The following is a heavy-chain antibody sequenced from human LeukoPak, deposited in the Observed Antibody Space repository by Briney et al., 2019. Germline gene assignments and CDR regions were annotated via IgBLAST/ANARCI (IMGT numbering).Heavy chain of an antibody. CDR3: ARLSVSLNAFDM. CDR2: IYTSGST. J-gene: IGHJ3*02. V-gene: IGHV4-61*02. CDR1: GNSISSGDYY. Sequence: SQTLSLTCTVSGNSISSGDYYWSWIRQPAGKGLEWIGRIYTSGSTNYNPSLKSRVTISGDTSKNQFSLKLSSVTAADTAVYYCARLSVSLNAFDMWGQGTMVTVSS.